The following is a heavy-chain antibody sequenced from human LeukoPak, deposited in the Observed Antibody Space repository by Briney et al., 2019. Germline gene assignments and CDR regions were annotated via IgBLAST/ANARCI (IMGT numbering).Heavy chain of an antibody. D-gene: IGHD3-22*01. Sequence: GESLKISCKGSGYSFTSYWSGWVRQMPGKGLEWMGIIYPGDSDTRYSPSFQGQVTISADKSISTAYLQWSSLKASDTAMYYCARVDYDSSGYYPLFDYWGQGTLVTVSS. V-gene: IGHV5-51*01. CDR1: GYSFTSYW. J-gene: IGHJ4*02. CDR2: IYPGDSDT. CDR3: ARVDYDSSGYYPLFDY.